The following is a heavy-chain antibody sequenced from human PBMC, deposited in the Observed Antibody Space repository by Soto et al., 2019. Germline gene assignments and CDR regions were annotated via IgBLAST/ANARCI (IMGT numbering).Heavy chain of an antibody. J-gene: IGHJ4*02. CDR1: GFTFGDYT. Sequence: GGSLRLSCAASGFTFGDYTMHWVRQAPGKGLEWVSHISWDGGSTYYADSVKGRFTISRDNAKNSLYLQMNSLRAEDTAVYYCAGDGYSSSQYYFDYSGQGTLVLVSS. D-gene: IGHD6-13*01. CDR2: ISWDGGST. V-gene: IGHV3-43*01. CDR3: AGDGYSSSQYYFDY.